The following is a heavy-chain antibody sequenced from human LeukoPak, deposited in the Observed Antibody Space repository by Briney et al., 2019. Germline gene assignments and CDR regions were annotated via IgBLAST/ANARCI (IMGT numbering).Heavy chain of an antibody. CDR3: ARKLYDSSRYGQTYYFDN. CDR1: GYTFTNYG. Sequence: ASVKVSCKASGYTFTNYGISWVRQAPGQGLECMRCISAYNGHTKYAQKVQGRVTMTRDTSTSTAYMELRSLRSDDTAVYYCARKLYDSSRYGQTYYFDNWGQGTLVTVSS. J-gene: IGHJ4*02. D-gene: IGHD3-22*01. CDR2: ISAYNGHT. V-gene: IGHV1-18*01.